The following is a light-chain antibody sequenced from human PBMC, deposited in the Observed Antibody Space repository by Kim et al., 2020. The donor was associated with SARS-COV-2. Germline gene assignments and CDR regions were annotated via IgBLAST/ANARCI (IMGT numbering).Light chain of an antibody. CDR3: AAWEDSPGGYVV. J-gene: IGLJ2*01. CDR1: TSNIETNT. V-gene: IGLV1-44*01. CDR2: TNN. Sequence: QRVSISCSGGTSNIETNTVNWYQHLPGAAPKLLIHTNNQRPSGVPDRFSGSRFGTSASLTISGLQSEDEADYFCAAWEDSPGGYVVFGGGTKLTVL.